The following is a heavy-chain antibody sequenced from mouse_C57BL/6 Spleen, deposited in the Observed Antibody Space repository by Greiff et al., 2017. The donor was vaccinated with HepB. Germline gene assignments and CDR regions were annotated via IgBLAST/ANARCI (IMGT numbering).Heavy chain of an antibody. CDR3: ARQGDYSNSYWYFDV. CDR1: GFTFSSYG. J-gene: IGHJ1*03. V-gene: IGHV5-6*01. Sequence: EVQVVESGGDLVKPGGSLKLSCAASGFTFSSYGMSWVRQTPDKRLEWVATISSGGSYTYYPDSVKGRFTISRDNAKNTLYLQMSSLKSEDTAMYYCARQGDYSNSYWYFDVWGTGTTVTVSS. D-gene: IGHD2-5*01. CDR2: ISSGGSYT.